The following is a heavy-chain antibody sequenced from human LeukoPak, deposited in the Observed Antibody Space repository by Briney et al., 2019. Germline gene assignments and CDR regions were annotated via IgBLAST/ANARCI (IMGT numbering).Heavy chain of an antibody. D-gene: IGHD6-13*01. Sequence: PSETLSLTCTVSGGSISSYYWSWIRQPPGKGLEWIGYIYYSGSTNYNPSLKSRVTISVDRSKNQFSLKLSSVTAADTAVYYCARDVAAGPFDYWGQGTLVTVSS. CDR2: IYYSGST. J-gene: IGHJ4*02. CDR1: GGSISSYY. V-gene: IGHV4-59*12. CDR3: ARDVAAGPFDY.